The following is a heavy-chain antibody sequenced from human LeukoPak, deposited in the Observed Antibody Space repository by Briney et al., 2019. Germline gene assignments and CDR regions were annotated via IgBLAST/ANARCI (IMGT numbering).Heavy chain of an antibody. J-gene: IGHJ4*02. CDR2: INPNSGGT. CDR1: GYTFTAYY. V-gene: IGHV1-2*02. D-gene: IGHD6-13*01. Sequence: ASVKVSCKASGYTFTAYYIHWVRQAPGQGPEWMGCINPNSGGTNYAQRFQGRVSMTTDTSLTTTYMEVSRLRSDDTAIYYCARSSSSWYIDYWGQGALVTVSS. CDR3: ARSSSSWYIDY.